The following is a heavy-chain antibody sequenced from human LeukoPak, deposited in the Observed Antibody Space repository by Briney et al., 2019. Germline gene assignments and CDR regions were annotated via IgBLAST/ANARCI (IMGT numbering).Heavy chain of an antibody. Sequence: LAGGSLRLSCAASGFTFSTYAMSWVRQAPGKGLEWVSGINADDGRTYYADSVKGRFTISRDNSKNTLSLQLNSLRAEDTAVYYCAKDATRTGGWYYFDYWGQGTLVTVSS. CDR3: AKDATRTGGWYYFDY. CDR2: INADDGRT. CDR1: GFTFSTYA. D-gene: IGHD6-19*01. V-gene: IGHV3-23*01. J-gene: IGHJ4*02.